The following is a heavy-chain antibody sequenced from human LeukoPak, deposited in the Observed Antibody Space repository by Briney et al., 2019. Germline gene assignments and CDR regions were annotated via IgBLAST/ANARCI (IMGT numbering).Heavy chain of an antibody. CDR3: ARDSGDIVVVPAARNVGYFQH. V-gene: IGHV4-4*07. Sequence: PSETLSLTCTVSGGSISSYSWSWIRQPAGKGLEWIGRIYSTNYNPSLKSRVSISVDTTKNQFSLKLSSVTAADTAVYYCARDSGDIVVVPAARNVGYFQHWGQGTLVTVSS. J-gene: IGHJ1*01. CDR2: IYST. D-gene: IGHD2-2*01. CDR1: GGSISSYS.